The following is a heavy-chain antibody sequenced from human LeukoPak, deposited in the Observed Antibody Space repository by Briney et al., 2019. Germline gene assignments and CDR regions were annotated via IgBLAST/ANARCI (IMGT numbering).Heavy chain of an antibody. Sequence: PAGGSLRLSCAASGFSFNTYAMHWVRQAPGKGLEYVSAISSNGDSTYYANSVKGRFTISRDNSKKTLFLQMGSLRAEDMAVYYCARNSGGDAYNDYFDSWGQGTLVTVSS. CDR2: ISSNGDST. CDR3: ARNSGGDAYNDYFDS. V-gene: IGHV3-64*01. CDR1: GFSFNTYA. D-gene: IGHD5-24*01. J-gene: IGHJ4*02.